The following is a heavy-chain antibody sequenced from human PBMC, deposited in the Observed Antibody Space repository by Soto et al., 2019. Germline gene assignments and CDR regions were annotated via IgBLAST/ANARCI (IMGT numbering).Heavy chain of an antibody. CDR1: GYTFISFY. Sequence: ASVKVSCKASGYTFISFYMHWVRQAPGQGLEWMGVVNANGGSTNYAQKFQGRVTMTRDNAKNTLYLQMNSLRDEDTAVYYCARAYYYDTSGFCVFDYWGQGTLVTVSS. CDR2: VNANGGST. CDR3: ARAYYYDTSGFCVFDY. J-gene: IGHJ4*02. D-gene: IGHD3-22*01. V-gene: IGHV1-46*01.